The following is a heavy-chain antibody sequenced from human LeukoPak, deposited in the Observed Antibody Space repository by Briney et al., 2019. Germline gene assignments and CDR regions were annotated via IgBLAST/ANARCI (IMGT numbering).Heavy chain of an antibody. CDR2: IYSGGST. Sequence: GGSLRLSCAASGFSFSRYTMSWVRQAPGKGLEWVSVIYSGGSTYYADSVKGRFTISRDNSKNTLYLQMNSLRAEDTAVYYCARERGYSYGSYYFDYWGQGTLVTVSS. V-gene: IGHV3-53*01. D-gene: IGHD5-18*01. CDR1: GFSFSRYT. J-gene: IGHJ4*02. CDR3: ARERGYSYGSYYFDY.